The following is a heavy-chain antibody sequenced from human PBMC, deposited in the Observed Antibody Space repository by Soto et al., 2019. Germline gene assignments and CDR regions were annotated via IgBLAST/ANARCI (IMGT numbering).Heavy chain of an antibody. Sequence: AGGSLRLSCAASGFTFSSYNMNWVRQAPGKGLEWVSSISSSSSYIYYADSVKGRFTISRDNAKNSLYLQMNSLGAEDTAVYYCASTRRDCYNNYYYYYGMDVWGQGTTVNVSS. CDR3: ASTRRDCYNNYYYYYGMDV. CDR2: ISSSSSYI. CDR1: GFTFSSYN. D-gene: IGHD2-21*01. V-gene: IGHV3-21*01. J-gene: IGHJ6*02.